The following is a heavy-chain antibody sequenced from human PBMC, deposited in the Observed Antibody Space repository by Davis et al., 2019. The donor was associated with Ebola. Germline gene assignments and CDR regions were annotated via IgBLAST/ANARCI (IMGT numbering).Heavy chain of an antibody. V-gene: IGHV1-18*01. CDR1: GYTFTNYG. J-gene: IGHJ6*02. CDR3: ARDRGTRIYYYGMDV. D-gene: IGHD3-16*01. Sequence: ASVKVSCKASGYTFTNYGISWVRQAPGQGLEWMGWISAYNGNTNYAQKLQGRVTMTTDTSTSTAYMELSSLRSEDTAVYYCARDRGTRIYYYGMDVWGQGTTVTVSS. CDR2: ISAYNGNT.